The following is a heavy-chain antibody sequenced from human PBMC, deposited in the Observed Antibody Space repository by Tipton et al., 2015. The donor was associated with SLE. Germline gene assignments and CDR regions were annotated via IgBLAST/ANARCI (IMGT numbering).Heavy chain of an antibody. V-gene: IGHV4-59*01. CDR3: ARYSLTNWHLDL. CDR1: GGSMGTYY. D-gene: IGHD2-15*01. Sequence: GLVKPSETLSLTCTVSGGSMGTYYWSWIRLPPGKGLEWIGYIYYSGGTSYNPSLNSRVTISVDTSRNQFSLKLTSVTAADSAVYYCARYSLTNWHLDLWGRGALVTVSS. J-gene: IGHJ2*01. CDR2: IYYSGGT.